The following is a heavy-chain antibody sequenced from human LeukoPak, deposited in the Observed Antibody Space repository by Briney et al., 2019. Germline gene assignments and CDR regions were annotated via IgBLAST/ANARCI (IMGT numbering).Heavy chain of an antibody. CDR2: ISSSSGTI. Sequence: GGSLRLSCAASGFSFSDYSMNWVRQAPGKGLEWVSYISSSSGTIYYADSVRGRFTISRDNANNSLFLQMNSLRVEDTAVYYCAKDWSRVTQYYCYMDVWGKGTTVTVSS. CDR1: GFSFSDYS. CDR3: AKDWSRVTQYYCYMDV. V-gene: IGHV3-48*01. D-gene: IGHD2-21*02. J-gene: IGHJ6*03.